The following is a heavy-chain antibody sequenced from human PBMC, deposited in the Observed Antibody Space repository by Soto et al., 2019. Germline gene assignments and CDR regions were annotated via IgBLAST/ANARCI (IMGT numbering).Heavy chain of an antibody. D-gene: IGHD2-2*01. CDR2: IIPLSGTA. CDR3: ATELGENPASPFDA. V-gene: IGHV1-69*01. CDR1: GVTFSSET. J-gene: IGHJ4*02. Sequence: QVQLVQSGADVKKPGSSVKVSCQASGVTFSSETLGWVRQAPGQGIEWVGGIIPLSGTASYAKKLQGRVTITAAEATSKVYMELSSLRSDDTAVDFCATELGENPASPFDAWGQGTLVTVSS.